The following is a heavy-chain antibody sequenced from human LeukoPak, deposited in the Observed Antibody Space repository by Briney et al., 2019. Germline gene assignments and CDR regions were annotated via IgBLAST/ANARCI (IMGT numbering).Heavy chain of an antibody. CDR1: GFTYSSYS. J-gene: IGHJ6*02. D-gene: IGHD2-15*01. CDR2: IRSSSNII. CDR3: ARHMTPEGTTPYYYGMDV. V-gene: IGHV3-48*02. Sequence: AGGSLRLSCAASGFTYSSYSMNWVRQAPGKGLEWVSYIRSSSNIIYYAYSVKGRFTISRDNAKNSLYLQMNSLRDEDTAVYFCARHMTPEGTTPYYYGMDVWGQGTTVTVSS.